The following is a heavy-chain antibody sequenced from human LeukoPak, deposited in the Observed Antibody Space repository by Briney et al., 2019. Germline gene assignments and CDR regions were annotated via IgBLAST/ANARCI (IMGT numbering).Heavy chain of an antibody. D-gene: IGHD3-9*01. Sequence: GASVKVSCKASGYTFTGYYMHWVRQAPGQGLEWMGWINPNSGGTNYAQKFQGGVTMTRDTSISTAYMELSRLRSDDTAVYYCARDQYYDILTGLPGVDYWGQGTLVTVSS. J-gene: IGHJ4*02. CDR3: ARDQYYDILTGLPGVDY. CDR2: INPNSGGT. V-gene: IGHV1-2*02. CDR1: GYTFTGYY.